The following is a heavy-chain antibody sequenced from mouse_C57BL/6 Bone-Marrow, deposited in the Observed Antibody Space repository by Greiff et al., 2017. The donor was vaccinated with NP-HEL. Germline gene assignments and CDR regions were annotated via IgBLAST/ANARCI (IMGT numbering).Heavy chain of an antibody. D-gene: IGHD2-2*01. Sequence: EVQLVESEGGLVQPGSSMKLSCTASGFTFSDYYMAWVRQVPEKGLEWVANINYDGSSTYYLDSLKSRFIISRDNAKNILYLQMSSLKSEDTATYYCARGGYDVFDDWGQGTTLTVSS. V-gene: IGHV5-16*01. CDR2: INYDGSST. CDR3: ARGGYDVFDD. CDR1: GFTFSDYY. J-gene: IGHJ2*01.